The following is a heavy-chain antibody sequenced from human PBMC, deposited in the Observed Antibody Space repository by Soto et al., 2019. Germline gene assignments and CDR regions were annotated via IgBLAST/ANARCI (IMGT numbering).Heavy chain of an antibody. CDR3: ARGIAAAGTFFDY. J-gene: IGHJ4*02. D-gene: IGHD6-13*01. CDR2: IYYSGST. V-gene: IGHV4-59*01. CDR1: GGSISSYY. Sequence: SETLSLTCTVSGGSISSYYWSWIRQPPGKGLEWIGYIYYSGSTNYNPSLKSRVTISVDTSKNQFSLKLSSVTAAYTAVYYCARGIAAAGTFFDYWGQGTLVTVSS.